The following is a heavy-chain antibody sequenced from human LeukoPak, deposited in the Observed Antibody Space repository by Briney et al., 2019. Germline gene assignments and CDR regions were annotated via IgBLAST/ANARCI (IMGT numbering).Heavy chain of an antibody. V-gene: IGHV3-23*01. CDR1: GFTFSSYA. CDR3: AKGSSVTIPPDYFDY. CDR2: ISGSGGST. Sequence: GGSLRLSCAASGFTFSSYAMSWVRQAPGKGLEWVSAISGSGGSTYYADSVKGRFTISRDNSKNTLYLPMNSLRAEDTAVYYSAKGSSVTIPPDYFDYWGQGTLVTVS. D-gene: IGHD3-3*01. J-gene: IGHJ4*02.